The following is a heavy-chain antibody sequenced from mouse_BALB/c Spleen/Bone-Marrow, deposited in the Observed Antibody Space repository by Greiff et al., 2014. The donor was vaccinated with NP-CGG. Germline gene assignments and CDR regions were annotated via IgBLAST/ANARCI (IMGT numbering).Heavy chain of an antibody. CDR3: ARKLGPSYAMDY. Sequence: QVQLQQSGADLVRPGTSVKVSCKASGYAFTNYLIEWVKQRPGQGLEWIGVISPGSGATNYNEKFKGKATLTADKSSSTAYMQLSSLTSDDSAVYFCARKLGPSYAMDYWGQGTSVTVSS. J-gene: IGHJ4*01. CDR2: ISPGSGAT. D-gene: IGHD4-1*01. CDR1: GYAFTNYL. V-gene: IGHV1-54*01.